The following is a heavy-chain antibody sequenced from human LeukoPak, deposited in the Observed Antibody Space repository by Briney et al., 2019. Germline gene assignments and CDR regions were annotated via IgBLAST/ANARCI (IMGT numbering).Heavy chain of an antibody. D-gene: IGHD2-2*01. CDR2: ISSSSSTI. CDR1: GFTFSSHS. J-gene: IGHJ5*02. V-gene: IGHV3-48*02. Sequence: GGSLRLSCAASGFTFSSHSMNWVRQAPGKGLEWVSYISSSSSTIYYADSVKGRFTISRDNAKNSLYLQMNSLRDEDTAVYYCARGGYCSSTSCPSRYNWFDPWGQGTLVTVSS. CDR3: ARGGYCSSTSCPSRYNWFDP.